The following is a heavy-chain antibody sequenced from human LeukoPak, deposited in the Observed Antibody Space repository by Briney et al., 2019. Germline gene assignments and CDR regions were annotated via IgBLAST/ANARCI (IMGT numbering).Heavy chain of an antibody. V-gene: IGHV3-23*01. CDR1: GFTFSSYA. J-gene: IGHJ4*02. Sequence: GGSLRLSCAASGFTFSSYAMSWVRQAPGKGLEWVSAISGSGGSTCYADSVKGRFTISRDNSKNTLYLQMNSLRAEDTAVYYCAKRGYWDYYFDYWGQGTLVTVSS. CDR3: AKRGYWDYYFDY. CDR2: ISGSGGST. D-gene: IGHD5-18*01.